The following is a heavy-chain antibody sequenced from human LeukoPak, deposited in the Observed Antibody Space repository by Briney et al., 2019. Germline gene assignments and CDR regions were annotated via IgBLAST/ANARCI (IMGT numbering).Heavy chain of an antibody. D-gene: IGHD2-21*02. CDR2: ISGSDGST. CDR3: ASDSYSPEYFQH. V-gene: IGHV3-23*01. CDR1: GFTFSSYA. J-gene: IGHJ1*01. Sequence: PVGSLRLSCAASGFTFSSYAMSWVRQAPGKGLEWVSGISGSDGSTYYADSVKGRFTISRDNSKNTLYLQMNSLRAEDTAVYYCASDSYSPEYFQHWGQGTLVTVSS.